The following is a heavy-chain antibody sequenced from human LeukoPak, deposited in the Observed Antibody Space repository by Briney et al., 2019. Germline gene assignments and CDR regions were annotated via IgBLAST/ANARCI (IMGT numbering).Heavy chain of an antibody. CDR1: GYTFSNYG. CDR2: ISAYNGNT. Sequence: ASVKVSCKTSGYTFSNYGISWVRQAPGQGLEWMGWISAYNGNTNYAQKLQGRVTMTTDTSTSTAYMELRSLRSDDTAVYYCARGLIAYSGRYDSDFWGQGTLVTVSS. V-gene: IGHV1-18*01. J-gene: IGHJ4*02. CDR3: ARGLIAYSGRYDSDF. D-gene: IGHD1-26*01.